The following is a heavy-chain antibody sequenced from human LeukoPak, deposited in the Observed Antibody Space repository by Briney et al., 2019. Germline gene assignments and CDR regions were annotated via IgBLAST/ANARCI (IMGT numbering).Heavy chain of an antibody. CDR1: GYTFTSYD. J-gene: IGHJ6*02. D-gene: IGHD4-17*01. Sequence: ASVKVSCKASGYTFTSYDINWVRQATGQGLEWMGWMNPNSGNTGYAQKFQGRVTMTRNTSISTAYMELSSLRSEDTAVYYCARHSPSSDYGDYFFSYYYYGMDVWGQGTTVTVSS. V-gene: IGHV1-8*01. CDR3: ARHSPSSDYGDYFFSYYYYGMDV. CDR2: MNPNSGNT.